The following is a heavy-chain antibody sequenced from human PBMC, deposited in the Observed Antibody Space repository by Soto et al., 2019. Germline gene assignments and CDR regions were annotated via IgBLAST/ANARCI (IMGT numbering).Heavy chain of an antibody. CDR2: FDPEDGET. V-gene: IGHV1-24*01. Sequence: EASVKVSCKVSGYTLTELSMHWVRQAPGKGLEWMGGFDPEDGETIYAQKFQGRVTMTEDTSTDTAYMELSSLRSEDTAVYYCATENRILTGYWFDYWGQGTLVTVSS. J-gene: IGHJ4*02. CDR3: ATENRILTGYWFDY. CDR1: GYTLTELS. D-gene: IGHD3-9*01.